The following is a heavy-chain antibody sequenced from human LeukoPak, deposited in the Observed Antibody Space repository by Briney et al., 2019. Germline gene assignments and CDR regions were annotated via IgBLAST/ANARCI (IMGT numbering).Heavy chain of an antibody. Sequence: SETLSLTCAVYGGSFSGYYWSWIRQPPGKGLEWIGEINHSGSTNYNPSLKSRVTISVDTSKNQFSLKLSSVTAADTAVCYCARATVAATLRSFDYWGQGTLVTVSS. CDR3: ARATVAATLRSFDY. J-gene: IGHJ4*02. V-gene: IGHV4-34*01. CDR2: INHSGST. CDR1: GGSFSGYY. D-gene: IGHD2-15*01.